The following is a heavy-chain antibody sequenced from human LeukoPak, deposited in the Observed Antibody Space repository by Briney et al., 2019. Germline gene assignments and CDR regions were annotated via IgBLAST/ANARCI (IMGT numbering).Heavy chain of an antibody. D-gene: IGHD3-22*01. CDR3: SPTLTMTHPFDY. CDR2: MSSSGAPK. Sequence: GGALRLSCVASGFTFSDYYMTWIRQAPGRRLEWVSYMSSSGAPKYYADSVKGRFTISRDNAKNSLYLQMDSLRAEDTAVYYCSPTLTMTHPFDYWGQGTLVTVSS. V-gene: IGHV3-11*04. J-gene: IGHJ4*02. CDR1: GFTFSDYY.